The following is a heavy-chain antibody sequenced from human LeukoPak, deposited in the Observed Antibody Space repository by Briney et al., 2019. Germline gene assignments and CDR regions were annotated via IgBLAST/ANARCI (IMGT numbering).Heavy chain of an antibody. V-gene: IGHV1-2*06. CDR1: GYTFTGYY. CDR2: INPNSGGT. Sequence: GASVKVSCKASGYTFTGYYMHWVRQAPGQGPEWMGRINPNSGGTNYAQKFQGRVTMTRDTSISTAYMELSRLRSDDTAVYYCASEIAARGSFDYWGQGTLVTVSS. D-gene: IGHD6-6*01. J-gene: IGHJ4*02. CDR3: ASEIAARGSFDY.